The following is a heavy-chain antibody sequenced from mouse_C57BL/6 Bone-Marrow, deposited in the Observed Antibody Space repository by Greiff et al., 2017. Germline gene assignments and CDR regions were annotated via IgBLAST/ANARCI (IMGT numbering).Heavy chain of an antibody. CDR1: GFNIKDDY. Sequence: VQLQQSGAELVRPGASVKLSCTASGFNIKDDYMHWVKQRPEQGLEWIGWIDPENGDTEYASKFQGKATITADTSSNTAYLQLSSLTSEDTAVYYCTTPYYCGSSRPMAYWGQGTSVTVSS. D-gene: IGHD1-1*01. CDR2: IDPENGDT. V-gene: IGHV14-4*01. CDR3: TTPYYCGSSRPMAY. J-gene: IGHJ4*01.